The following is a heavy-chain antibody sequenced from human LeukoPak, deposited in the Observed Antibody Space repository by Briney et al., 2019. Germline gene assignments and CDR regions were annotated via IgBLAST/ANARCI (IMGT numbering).Heavy chain of an antibody. CDR2: ISYDGSNK. V-gene: IGHV3-30*03. CDR3: ASEDPRAFDI. Sequence: PGGSLRLSCAASGFTFSSYGMHWVRQAPGKGLEWVAVISYDGSNKYYADSVKGRFTISRDNSKNTLYLQMNSLRTEDTAIYYCASEDPRAFDIWGQGTMVTVSS. J-gene: IGHJ3*02. CDR1: GFTFSSYG.